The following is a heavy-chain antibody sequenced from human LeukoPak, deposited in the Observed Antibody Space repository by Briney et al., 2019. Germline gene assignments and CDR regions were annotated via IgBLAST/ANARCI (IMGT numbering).Heavy chain of an antibody. V-gene: IGHV4-59*08. J-gene: IGHJ4*02. Sequence: LSLTXXXSGGSIXXYYWSWIRQPPGKGLEWIGYIYYSGSTNYNPSLKSRVTISVDTSKNQFSLKLSSVTAADTAVYYCARHYYDYVWGSYRYSPQYYFDYWGQGTLVTVSS. CDR1: GGSIXXYY. CDR2: IYYSGST. CDR3: ARHYYDYVWGSYRYSPQYYFDY. D-gene: IGHD3-16*02.